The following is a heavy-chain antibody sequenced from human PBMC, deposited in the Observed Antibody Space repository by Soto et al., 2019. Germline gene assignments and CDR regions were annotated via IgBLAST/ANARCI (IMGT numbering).Heavy chain of an antibody. D-gene: IGHD4-4*01. J-gene: IGHJ6*02. CDR1: GFTFSSYE. CDR3: ARANSNLPYYYYGMDV. Sequence: VGSLRLSCAASGFTFSSYEMNWVRQAPGKGLEWVSYISSSGSTIYYADSVKGRFTISRDNAKNSLYLQMNSLRAEDTAVYYCARANSNLPYYYYGMDVWGQGTTVTVSS. V-gene: IGHV3-48*03. CDR2: ISSSGSTI.